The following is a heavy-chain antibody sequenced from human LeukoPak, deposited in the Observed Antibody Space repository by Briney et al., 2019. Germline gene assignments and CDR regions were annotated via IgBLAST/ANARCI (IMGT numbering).Heavy chain of an antibody. D-gene: IGHD6-19*01. Sequence: NPSETLSLTCAVYGGSFSGYYWSWIRQPPGKGLEWIGEINHSGSTNYNPSLKSRVTISVDTSKNQFSLKLSSVTAADTAVYYCAREQWPNWFDPWGQGTLVTVSS. J-gene: IGHJ5*02. CDR2: INHSGST. CDR3: AREQWPNWFDP. V-gene: IGHV4-34*01. CDR1: GGSFSGYY.